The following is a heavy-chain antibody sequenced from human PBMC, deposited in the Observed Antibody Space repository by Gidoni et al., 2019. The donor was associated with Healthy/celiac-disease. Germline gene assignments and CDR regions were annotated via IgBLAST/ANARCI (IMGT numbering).Heavy chain of an antibody. CDR3: ARGPRCSGGSCYRRGMDV. CDR1: GGSFSGYY. Sequence: QVQLQQWGAGLLKPSETLSLTCAVYGGSFSGYYWSWIRQPPGKGLEWIGEINHSGSTNYNPSLKSRVTISVDTSKNQFSLKLSSVTAADTAVYYCARGPRCSGGSCYRRGMDVWGQGTTVTVSS. V-gene: IGHV4-34*01. D-gene: IGHD2-15*01. CDR2: INHSGST. J-gene: IGHJ6*02.